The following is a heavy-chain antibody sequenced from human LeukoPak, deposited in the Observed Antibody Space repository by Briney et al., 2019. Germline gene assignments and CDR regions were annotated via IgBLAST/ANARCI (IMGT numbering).Heavy chain of an antibody. D-gene: IGHD3-10*02. J-gene: IGHJ4*02. CDR3: AKGGFMSPFDY. CDR2: IRGIDGST. V-gene: IGHV3-23*01. CDR1: GLTFSDYA. Sequence: PGGSLRLSCAASGLTFSDYAMSWVRQAPGKGLEWVSTIRGIDGSTYYADSVKGRFTISRDNSMNTVDLQMDSLRAEDTAVYFCAKGGFMSPFDYWGQGTLVSVS.